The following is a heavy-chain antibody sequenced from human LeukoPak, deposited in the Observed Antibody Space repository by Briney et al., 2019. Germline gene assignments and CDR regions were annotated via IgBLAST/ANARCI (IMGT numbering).Heavy chain of an antibody. CDR2: IKQDGGEI. J-gene: IGHJ4*02. CDR1: GFTFSSYW. V-gene: IGHV3-7*01. D-gene: IGHD1-26*01. CDR3: ARDKVVGATQLDY. Sequence: GGSLRLSCAASGFTFSSYWMSWVRQAPGKGLEWVANIKQDGGEIYYVDSVKGRFTISRGNAKNSLSLQMNSLRAEDTAVYYCARDKVVGATQLDYWGQGTLVNVPS.